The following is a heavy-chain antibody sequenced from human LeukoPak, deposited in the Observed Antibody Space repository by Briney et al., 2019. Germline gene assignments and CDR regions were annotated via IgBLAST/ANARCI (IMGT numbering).Heavy chain of an antibody. Sequence: PSETLSLTCAVYGGSFSGYYWSWIRQPPGEGLEWIGEINHSGSTNYNPSLKSRVTISVDTSKNQFSLKLSSVTAADTAVYYCARDHYGDYMDYWGQGTLVTVSS. D-gene: IGHD4-17*01. CDR3: ARDHYGDYMDY. V-gene: IGHV4-34*01. CDR1: GGSFSGYY. CDR2: INHSGST. J-gene: IGHJ4*02.